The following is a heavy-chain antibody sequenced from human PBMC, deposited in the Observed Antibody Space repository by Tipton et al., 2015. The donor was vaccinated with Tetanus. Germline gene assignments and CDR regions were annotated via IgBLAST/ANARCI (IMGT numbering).Heavy chain of an antibody. D-gene: IGHD5-18*01. V-gene: IGHV4-61*08. CDR3: VRGRGLGAYSFGFEY. CDR2: ISSRGST. Sequence: TLSLTCSVSGGSLRSGDHYWSWIRQPPGKGLEWLAYISSRGSTNSNYSLKSRITMSRDTSKNQFSLKLTSVTAADTAVYYCVRGRGLGAYSFGFEYWGQGAQVIVSS. CDR1: GGSLRSGDHY. J-gene: IGHJ4*02.